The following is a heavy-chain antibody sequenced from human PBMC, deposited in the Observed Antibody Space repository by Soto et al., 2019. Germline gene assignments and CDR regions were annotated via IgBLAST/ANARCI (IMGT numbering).Heavy chain of an antibody. Sequence: SETLSLTCAVYGGPFSANYWSWIRQPPGKGLEWIGEINHNGRTNYNPSLKSRVTISVDTSKNQFSLRLSSVAAADTAVYYCARVFWSKLLGTNYMDVWGKGTRVTV. J-gene: IGHJ6*03. V-gene: IGHV4-34*01. CDR3: ARVFWSKLLGTNYMDV. D-gene: IGHD3-3*01. CDR1: GGPFSANY. CDR2: INHNGRT.